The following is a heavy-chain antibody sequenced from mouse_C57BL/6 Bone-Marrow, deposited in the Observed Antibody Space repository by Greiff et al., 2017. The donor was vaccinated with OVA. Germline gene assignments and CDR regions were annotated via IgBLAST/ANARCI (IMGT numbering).Heavy chain of an antibody. CDR1: GYTFTSYW. Sequence: VQLQQPGAELVKPGASVKMSCKASGYTFTSYWMHWVKQRPGQGLEWIGMIHPNSGSTNYNEKFKSKATLTVDKSSSTAYMQLSSLTSEDSAVYYCARPPYYYGSSGWYFDVWGTGTTVTVSS. CDR3: ARPPYYYGSSGWYFDV. CDR2: IHPNSGST. D-gene: IGHD1-1*01. V-gene: IGHV1-64*01. J-gene: IGHJ1*03.